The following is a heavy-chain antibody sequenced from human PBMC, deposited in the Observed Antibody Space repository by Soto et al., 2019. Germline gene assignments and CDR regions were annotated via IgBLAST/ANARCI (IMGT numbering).Heavy chain of an antibody. V-gene: IGHV1-8*01. CDR1: GYTFTDYD. D-gene: IGHD2-2*01. J-gene: IGHJ3*01. CDR3: ASDSSTTNPV. Sequence: QVQLVQSGAEVRRPGTSVMVSCKTSGYTFTDYDINWVRQATGQGLEWMGWMKPNSGNTGYAQKVQGRVSMTRNTATITAYMGLSSLRSDDKAIYYFASDSSTTNPVWGKGTMVTGSS. CDR2: MKPNSGNT.